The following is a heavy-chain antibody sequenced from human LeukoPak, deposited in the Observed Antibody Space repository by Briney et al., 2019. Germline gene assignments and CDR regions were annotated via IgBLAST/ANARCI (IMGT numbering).Heavy chain of an antibody. J-gene: IGHJ4*02. Sequence: ASVKVSCKASGCTFSSYAISWVRQAPGQGLEWMGGIIPIFGTANYAQKFQGRVTITADESTSTAYMELSSLRSEDTAVYYCASSSGSYYRYWGQGTLVTVSS. CDR2: IIPIFGTA. V-gene: IGHV1-69*13. D-gene: IGHD1-26*01. CDR1: GCTFSSYA. CDR3: ASSSGSYYRY.